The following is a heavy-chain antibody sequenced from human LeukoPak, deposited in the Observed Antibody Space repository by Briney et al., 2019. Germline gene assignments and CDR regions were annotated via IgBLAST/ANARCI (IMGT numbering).Heavy chain of an antibody. D-gene: IGHD5-12*01. V-gene: IGHV4-34*01. Sequence: SETLSLTCAVYGGSFSGYYWSWIRQPPGKGLEWIGETNHSGSTNYNPSLKSRVTISVDTSKNQFSLKLSSVTAADTAVYYCARRDVVATIPSDAFDIWGQGTMVTVSS. J-gene: IGHJ3*02. CDR1: GGSFSGYY. CDR2: TNHSGST. CDR3: ARRDVVATIPSDAFDI.